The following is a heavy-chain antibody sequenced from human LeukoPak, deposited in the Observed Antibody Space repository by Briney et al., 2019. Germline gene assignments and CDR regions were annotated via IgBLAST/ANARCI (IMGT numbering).Heavy chain of an antibody. CDR3: ARGLYYYDSSGYMGSFDP. CDR2: INSDGSST. CDR1: GFTFSSYW. J-gene: IGHJ5*02. D-gene: IGHD3-22*01. V-gene: IGHV3-74*01. Sequence: GGSLRLSCAASGFTFSSYWMHWVRQAPGKGLVWVSRINSDGSSTSYADSVKGRFTISRDNAKNTLYLQMNSLRAEDTAVYYCARGLYYYDSSGYMGSFDPWGQGTLVTVSP.